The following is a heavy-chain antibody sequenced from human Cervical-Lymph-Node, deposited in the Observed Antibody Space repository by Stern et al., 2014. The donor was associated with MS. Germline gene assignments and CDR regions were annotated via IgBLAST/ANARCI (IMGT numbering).Heavy chain of an antibody. CDR3: VAYSSGDNINY. D-gene: IGHD6-19*01. CDR2: IWYDGSNE. CDR1: GLTFSSHG. Sequence: QLVQSGGGVVQPGRSLRLSCVASGLTFSSHGMHWVRQAPGKGLEWVAVIWYDGSNEKYVDSVKGRFTISRDNSKDTLYLQMNSLRAEDTAVYYCVAYSSGDNINYWGQGTLVTVSS. V-gene: IGHV3-33*01. J-gene: IGHJ4*02.